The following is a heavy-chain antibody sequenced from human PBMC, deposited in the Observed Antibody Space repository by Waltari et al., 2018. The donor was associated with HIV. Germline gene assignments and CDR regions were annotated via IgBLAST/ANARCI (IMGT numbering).Heavy chain of an antibody. V-gene: IGHV3-48*02. CDR2: ISSSSSTI. CDR3: ARDPGRLGLVHSDRGSDY. J-gene: IGHJ4*02. Sequence: EVQLVESGGGLVQPGGSLRLSCAASGFTFSSYSMNWVRQAPGKGLAWVSYISSSSSTIYYADSVKGRFTISRDNAKNSLYLQMNSLRDEDTAVYYCARDPGRLGLVHSDRGSDYWGQGTLVTVSS. D-gene: IGHD6-19*01. CDR1: GFTFSSYS.